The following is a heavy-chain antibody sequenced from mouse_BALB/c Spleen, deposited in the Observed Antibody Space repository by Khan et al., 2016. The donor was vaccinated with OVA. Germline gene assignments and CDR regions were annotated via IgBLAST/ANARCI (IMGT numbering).Heavy chain of an antibody. CDR2: IDPENGNA. D-gene: IGHD2-3*01. CDR3: PRSILLYFDY. CDR1: GFNIKDYY. V-gene: IGHV14-1*02. Sequence: VRLQQSGTDLVRPGALVRLSCTASGFNIKDYYIHWVKQRPDQGLEWIGWIDPENGNAIYDPKFKGKASITADTSSHTAYLQLNNLTSEDTAVYCCPRSILLYFDYWGQGTTLTVSS. J-gene: IGHJ2*01.